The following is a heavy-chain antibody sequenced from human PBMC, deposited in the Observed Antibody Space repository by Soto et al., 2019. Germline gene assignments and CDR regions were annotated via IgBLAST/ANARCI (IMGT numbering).Heavy chain of an antibody. CDR1: GYPFTSYA. CDR2: INAGNGNT. CDR3: GSESYGGEFDY. D-gene: IGHD4-17*01. J-gene: IGHJ4*02. V-gene: IGHV1-3*05. Sequence: QVQLVQSGAEEKKPGASVKVSCKASGYPFTSYAMHWVRQAPGQRLEWMGWINAGNGNTKYSQKFQGRVTITRDTSASTAYMELSSLSSEDTAVYYCGSESYGGEFDYWGQGTLVTVSS.